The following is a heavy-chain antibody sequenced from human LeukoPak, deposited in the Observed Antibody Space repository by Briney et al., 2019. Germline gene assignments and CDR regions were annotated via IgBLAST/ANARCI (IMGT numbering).Heavy chain of an antibody. Sequence: SETLSLTCTISGGSISNYFWSWIRQPPGKGLEWIGYISYSGSTNNHNPSLKSRVTISVDTSKNQSSVKLSSVTAADTAVYYCARHTTSGWYQVVYWGQGTLVTVSS. CDR1: GGSISNYF. D-gene: IGHD6-19*01. CDR3: ARHTTSGWYQVVY. CDR2: ISYSGSTN. J-gene: IGHJ4*02. V-gene: IGHV4-59*01.